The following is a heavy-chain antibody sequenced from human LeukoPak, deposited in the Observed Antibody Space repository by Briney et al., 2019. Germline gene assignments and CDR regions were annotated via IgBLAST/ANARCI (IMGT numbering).Heavy chain of an antibody. V-gene: IGHV3-11*01. CDR3: ARDRRVGATTWFDP. Sequence: GGSLRLSCAASGFTFSDYYMSWTRQAPGKGLEWVSYISSSGSTIYYADSVKGRFTISRDNAKNSLYLQMNSLRAEDTAVYYCARDRRVGATTWFDPWGQGTLVTVSS. J-gene: IGHJ5*02. D-gene: IGHD1-26*01. CDR1: GFTFSDYY. CDR2: ISSSGSTI.